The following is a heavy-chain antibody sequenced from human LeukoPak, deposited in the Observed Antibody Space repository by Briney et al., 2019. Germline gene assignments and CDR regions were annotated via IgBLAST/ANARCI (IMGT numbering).Heavy chain of an antibody. V-gene: IGHV4-34*01. D-gene: IGHD1-14*01. CDR1: GGSFSGYY. CDR2: INHSGST. CDR3: ARRMTTTSVYYFDY. J-gene: IGHJ4*02. Sequence: SETLSLTCAVYGGSFSGYYWSWIRQPPGKGLEWIGEINHSGSTNYNPSLKSRVTISVDTSKNQFSLKLSSVTAADTAVYHCARRMTTTSVYYFDYWGQGTLVTVSS.